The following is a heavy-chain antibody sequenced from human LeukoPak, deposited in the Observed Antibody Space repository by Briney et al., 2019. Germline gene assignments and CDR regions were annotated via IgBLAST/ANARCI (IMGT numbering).Heavy chain of an antibody. CDR2: TYSDGGT. V-gene: IGHV3-53*01. Sequence: PGGSLRLSCAASGFTFSSYVMSWVRQAPGKGLEWVSITYSDGGTYYAESVKGRFTISRDNSKNTLYLQMNSLRAEDTAVYYCARESRFGESFFDYWGQGTLVTVSS. CDR1: GFTFSSYV. CDR3: ARESRFGESFFDY. D-gene: IGHD3-10*01. J-gene: IGHJ4*02.